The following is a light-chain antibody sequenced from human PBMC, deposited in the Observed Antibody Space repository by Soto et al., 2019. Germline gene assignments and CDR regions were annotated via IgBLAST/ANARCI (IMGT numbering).Light chain of an antibody. Sequence: DIVLTQSPATLSLSPGERATLSCRASQNVDSTYLAWYQQKPGQAPRLVIYGSTRRAPGVPDRFSGSGSGTYFTLTISRLDPEDFAVYFCQQYGGSPLYSFGPGTKVDIK. CDR3: QQYGGSPLYS. J-gene: IGKJ2*01. CDR2: GST. CDR1: QNVDSTY. V-gene: IGKV3-20*01.